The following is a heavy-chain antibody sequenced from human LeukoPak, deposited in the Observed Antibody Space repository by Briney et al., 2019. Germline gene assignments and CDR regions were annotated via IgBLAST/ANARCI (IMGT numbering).Heavy chain of an antibody. CDR3: AKWGDYDILTGYYDSDY. CDR1: GFTFSNYA. CDR2: IVGSGSST. J-gene: IGHJ4*02. Sequence: GGSLRLSCAASGFTFSNYAMSWVRQAPGEGLEWVSVIVGSGSSTYYADSVKGRFTISRDNSTNTLYLQLNRLRAEDTAVYYCAKWGDYDILTGYYDSDYWGQGTLVTVSS. D-gene: IGHD3-9*01. V-gene: IGHV3-23*01.